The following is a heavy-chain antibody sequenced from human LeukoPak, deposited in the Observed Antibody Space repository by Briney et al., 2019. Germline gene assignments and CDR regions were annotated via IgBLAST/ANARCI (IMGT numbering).Heavy chain of an antibody. D-gene: IGHD3-3*01. CDR3: VKDSNSGHYFTDVFDV. V-gene: IGHV3-9*01. CDR2: ISWNSGSI. Sequence: GGSLRLSCAASGFTFSSYGMHWVRQAPGKGLEWVSGISWNSGSIGYADSVKGRFTISRDNAKNSLHLQMNSLRVEDTALYYCVKDSNSGHYFTDVFDVWGQGTMVTVSS. CDR1: GFTFSSYG. J-gene: IGHJ3*01.